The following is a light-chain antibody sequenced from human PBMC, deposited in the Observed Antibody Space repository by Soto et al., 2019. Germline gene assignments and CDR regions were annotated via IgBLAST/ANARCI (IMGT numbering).Light chain of an antibody. CDR1: QSISSW. V-gene: IGKV1-5*03. CDR3: QQYNSYST. Sequence: DIQMTQSPSTLSASGGDSITITCRARQSISSWLAWYQQKPGKAPKLLISKASSLESAVPSRFSGSGSGTEFTLTISSLQHDDVATYYCQQYNSYSTFGQGTKVEIK. CDR2: KAS. J-gene: IGKJ1*01.